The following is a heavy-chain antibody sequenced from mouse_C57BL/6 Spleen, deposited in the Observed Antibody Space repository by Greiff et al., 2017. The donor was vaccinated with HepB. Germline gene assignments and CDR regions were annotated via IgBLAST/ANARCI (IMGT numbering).Heavy chain of an antibody. D-gene: IGHD1-1*01. V-gene: IGHV1-82*01. CDR2: IYPGDGDT. CDR3: ARKGGDYGSSGGYYAMDY. J-gene: IGHJ4*01. CDR1: GYAFSSSW. Sequence: QVQLQQSGPELVKPGASVKISCKASGYAFSSSWMNWVKQRPGKGLEWIGRIYPGDGDTNYNGKFKGKATLTADKSSSTAYMQLSSLTSEDSAVYFCARKGGDYGSSGGYYAMDYWGQGTSVTVSS.